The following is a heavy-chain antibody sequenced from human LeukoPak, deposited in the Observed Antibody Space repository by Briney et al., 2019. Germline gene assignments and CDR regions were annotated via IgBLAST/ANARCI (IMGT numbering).Heavy chain of an antibody. J-gene: IGHJ4*02. Sequence: GGSLRLSCAASGFTFSSYAMSWVRQAPGKGLEWVSAISGSGGSTYYADSVKGRLTISRDNSKNTLYLQMNSLRAEDTAVYYCAKAEMATINAFSYFDYWGQGTLVTVSS. D-gene: IGHD5-24*01. CDR3: AKAEMATINAFSYFDY. CDR2: ISGSGGST. CDR1: GFTFSSYA. V-gene: IGHV3-23*01.